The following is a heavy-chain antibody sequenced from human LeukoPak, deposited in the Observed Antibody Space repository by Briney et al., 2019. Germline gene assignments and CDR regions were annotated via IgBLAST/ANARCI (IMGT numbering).Heavy chain of an antibody. D-gene: IGHD4-11*01. J-gene: IGHJ6*03. CDR2: INPNSGGT. CDR1: GYTFTGYY. CDR3: ASHSTYYYYYYMDV. Sequence: ASVKVSCKASGYTFTGYYMHWARHAPGQGLEWMGWINPNSGGTNYAQKFQGRVTMTRDTSISTAYMELSRLRSDDTAVYYCASHSTYYYYYYMDVWGKGTTVTVSS. V-gene: IGHV1-2*02.